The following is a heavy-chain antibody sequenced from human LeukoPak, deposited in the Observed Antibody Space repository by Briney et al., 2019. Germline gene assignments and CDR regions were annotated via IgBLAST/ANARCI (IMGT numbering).Heavy chain of an antibody. V-gene: IGHV1-46*04. CDR3: ARPKSSSVYYFDY. CDR2: VNPSGGST. Sequence: ASVKDSCKASGYNFTSYYMHWVRQPPGQGLEWMVIVNPSGGSTSYAQKLQGRVTMTRDTSTSTVYMELRSLRSEDTAVYYCARPKSSSVYYFDYWGQGTLVTVSS. CDR1: GYNFTSYY. J-gene: IGHJ4*02. D-gene: IGHD6-6*01.